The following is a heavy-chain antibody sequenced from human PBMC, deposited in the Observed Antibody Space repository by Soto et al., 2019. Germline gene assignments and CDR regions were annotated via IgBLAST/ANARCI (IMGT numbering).Heavy chain of an antibody. CDR2: IYYSGST. D-gene: IGHD3-22*01. Sequence: KPSETLSLTCTVSGGSISSYYWSWIRQPPGKGLEWIGYIYYSGSTNYNPSLKSRVTISVDTSKNQFSLKLSSVTAADTAVYYCARGGYYDEYYYYYYYMDVWGKGTTVTVSS. CDR3: ARGGYYDEYYYYYYYMDV. V-gene: IGHV4-59*01. J-gene: IGHJ6*03. CDR1: GGSISSYY.